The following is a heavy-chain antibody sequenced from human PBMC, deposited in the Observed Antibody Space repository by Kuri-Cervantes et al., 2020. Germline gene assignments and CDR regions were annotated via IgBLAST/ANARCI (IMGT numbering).Heavy chain of an antibody. CDR3: ARDGTVVVTAGPFDY. CDR2: IGYGGDT. V-gene: IGHV3-13*01. CDR1: GFSFTSYA. D-gene: IGHD2-21*02. J-gene: IGHJ4*02. Sequence: GESLKISCVASGFSFTSYAMHWVRQGTGERLEWVSSIGYGGDTYYADSLKGRFTISRDNSKNTLYLQMNSLRAEDTAVYYCARDGTVVVTAGPFDYWGQGTLVTVSS.